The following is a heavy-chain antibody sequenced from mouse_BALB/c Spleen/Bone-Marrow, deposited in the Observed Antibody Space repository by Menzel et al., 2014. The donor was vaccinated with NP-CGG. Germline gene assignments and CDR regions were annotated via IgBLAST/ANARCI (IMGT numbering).Heavy chain of an antibody. V-gene: IGHV2-6-7*01. J-gene: IGHJ4*01. CDR1: GFSLXGYG. CDR3: ARHYGSNYYAMDY. Sequence: QVQLKQSGPGLVAPSQSLSITCTVSGFSLXGYGVNWVRQPPGKGLEWLGMIWGDGRTDYNSALKSRLSISKDNSKSQVFLKMSSLQTDNAARYYCARHYGSNYYAMDYWGQGTSVTVSS. CDR2: IWGDGRT. D-gene: IGHD1-1*01.